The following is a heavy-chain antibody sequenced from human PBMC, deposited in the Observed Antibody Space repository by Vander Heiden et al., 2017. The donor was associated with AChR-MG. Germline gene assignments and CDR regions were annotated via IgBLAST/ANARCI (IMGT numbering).Heavy chain of an antibody. CDR2: IVVGSGNT. V-gene: IGHV1-58*01. D-gene: IGHD6-6*01. CDR3: AAERGRYSSSSYYYYYMDV. Sequence: QMQLVQSGPEVKKLGTSVKVSCKASGFTFTSFAVQWVRQARGQRLEWIGWIVVGSGNTNYAQKFQERVTITRDMSTSTAYMELSSLRSEDTAVYYCAAERGRYSSSSYYYYYMDVWGKGTTVTVSS. J-gene: IGHJ6*03. CDR1: GFTFTSFA.